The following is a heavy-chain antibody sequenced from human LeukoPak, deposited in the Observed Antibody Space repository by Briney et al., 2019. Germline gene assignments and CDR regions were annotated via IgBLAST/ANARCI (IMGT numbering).Heavy chain of an antibody. V-gene: IGHV3-33*06. CDR3: AKWHGSWFDP. CDR1: GFTFSSYG. D-gene: IGHD1-14*01. CDR2: IWYDGSNK. J-gene: IGHJ5*02. Sequence: PGRSLRLSCAASGFTFSSYGMHWVRQAPGKGLEWVAVIWYDGSNKYYADSVKGRFTISRDNSKDTLYLQMNSLRAEDTAVYYCAKWHGSWFDPWGQGTLVTGSS.